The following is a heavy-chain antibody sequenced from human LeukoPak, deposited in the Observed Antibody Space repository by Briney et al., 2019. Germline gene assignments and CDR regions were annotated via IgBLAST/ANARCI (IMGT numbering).Heavy chain of an antibody. CDR1: GGSISSLY. Sequence: SESLSLTCTVSGGSISSLYWNWIRQPPGKGLEWIGYIFQTETTNYNPSLKDRVTISGDMSKNQYSLRLTSVAAADTAVYYCARGGDISALLDYWGQGTLVTVSS. J-gene: IGHJ4*02. CDR3: ARGGDISALLDY. CDR2: IFQTETT. D-gene: IGHD3-22*01. V-gene: IGHV4-59*11.